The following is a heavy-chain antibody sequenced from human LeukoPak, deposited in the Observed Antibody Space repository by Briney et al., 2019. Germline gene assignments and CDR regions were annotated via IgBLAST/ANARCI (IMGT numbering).Heavy chain of an antibody. V-gene: IGHV3-48*04. J-gene: IGHJ4*02. CDR3: ARDPPYYDSSGYYYDY. Sequence: GGSLRLSCAASGFTFSSYSMNWVRQAPGKGLEWVSYISSSSSTIYYADSVKGRFTISRDNAKNSLYLQMNSLRAEDTAVYYCARDPPYYDSSGYYYDYWGQGTLDTVSS. CDR1: GFTFSSYS. CDR2: ISSSSSTI. D-gene: IGHD3-22*01.